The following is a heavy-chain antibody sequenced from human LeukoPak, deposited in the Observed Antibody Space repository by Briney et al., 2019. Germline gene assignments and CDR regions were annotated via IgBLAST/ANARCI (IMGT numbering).Heavy chain of an antibody. J-gene: IGHJ4*02. Sequence: PSETLSLTCTVSGGSISSYYWSWIRQPPGKGLEWIGHIYYSGSTNYNPSLKSRVTISVDTSKNQFSLKLSSVTAADTAVYYCAKAYDSSGYYLSYFDYWGQGTLVTVSS. CDR2: IYYSGST. CDR1: GGSISSYY. V-gene: IGHV4-59*01. CDR3: AKAYDSSGYYLSYFDY. D-gene: IGHD3-22*01.